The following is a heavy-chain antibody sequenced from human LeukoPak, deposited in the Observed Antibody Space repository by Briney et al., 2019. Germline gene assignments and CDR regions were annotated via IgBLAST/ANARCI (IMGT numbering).Heavy chain of an antibody. CDR2: INSAGIST. D-gene: IGHD6-13*01. V-gene: IGHV3-74*01. CDR1: GFSFSSYW. J-gene: IGHJ4*02. CDR3: GRDIATAVDY. Sequence: GGSLRLSCTASGFSFSSYWMHWVRQAQGKGLVWVSRINSAGISTNYADSVKGRFTISRDNAKNTLYLQVNSLPAEDTAIYYCGRDIATAVDYWGLGTLVTVSS.